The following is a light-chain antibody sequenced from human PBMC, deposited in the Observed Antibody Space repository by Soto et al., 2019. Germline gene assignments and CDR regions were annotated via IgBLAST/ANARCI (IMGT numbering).Light chain of an antibody. V-gene: IGKV1-16*01. CDR2: TKS. J-gene: IGKJ5*01. Sequence: DIQVTQSPSSVSASVGDRVTITCRASQDIAGYLAWYQHKPGRDPELLIHTKSRLQSGVPSRFSGSGSGTEFTLTISSLQPDDFATYYCQQYSTYSTFGQGTRLEIK. CDR1: QDIAGY. CDR3: QQYSTYST.